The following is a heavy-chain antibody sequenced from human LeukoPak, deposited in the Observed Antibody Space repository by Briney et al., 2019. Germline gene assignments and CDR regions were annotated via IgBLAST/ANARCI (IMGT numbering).Heavy chain of an antibody. CDR1: GGAFSSYA. V-gene: IGHV1-69*04. CDR2: IIPILNEV. CDR3: ATGGPWYIGSSGYCFTDD. J-gene: IGHJ4*02. D-gene: IGHD3-22*01. Sequence: ASVKVSCKVSGGAFSSYAISWVRQAPGQGLEWMGRIIPILNEVNYVQNFQGRLTFTADTSTTTAYMELRSLRSEDTAVYYCATGGPWYIGSSGYCFTDDWGQGTLVIVSS.